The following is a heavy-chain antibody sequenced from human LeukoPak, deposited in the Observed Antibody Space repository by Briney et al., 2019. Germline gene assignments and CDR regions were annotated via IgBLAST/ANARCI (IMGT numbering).Heavy chain of an antibody. Sequence: GGSLRLSCAATGFTVSSNYMSWVRQAPGKGLEWVSVIYSGGSTYYADSVKGRFTISRDNSKNTLYLQMNSLRAEDTAVYYCARTRWELPYYFDYWGQGTLVTVSS. V-gene: IGHV3-53*01. D-gene: IGHD1-26*01. J-gene: IGHJ4*02. CDR3: ARTRWELPYYFDY. CDR1: GFTVSSNY. CDR2: IYSGGST.